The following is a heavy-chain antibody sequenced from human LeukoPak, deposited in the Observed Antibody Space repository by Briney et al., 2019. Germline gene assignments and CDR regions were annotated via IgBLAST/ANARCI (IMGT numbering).Heavy chain of an antibody. CDR2: ISPTGSTT. D-gene: IGHD6-6*01. V-gene: IGHV3-74*01. Sequence: GGSLRLSCTASGFSFSGHWMHWARQLPGKGLVWVSRISPTGSTTSYADSVKGRFTVSRDNAKNTLYLQVNNLRAEDTAVYYSARGPNSNWSGLDFWGQGTLLTVSS. CDR3: ARGPNSNWSGLDF. CDR1: GFSFSGHW. J-gene: IGHJ4*02.